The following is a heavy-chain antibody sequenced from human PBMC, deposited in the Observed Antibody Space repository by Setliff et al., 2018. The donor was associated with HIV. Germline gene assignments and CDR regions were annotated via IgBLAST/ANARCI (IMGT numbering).Heavy chain of an antibody. J-gene: IGHJ4*02. CDR2: IYNAGRI. V-gene: IGHV4-59*11. Sequence: PSETLSLTCSFSGGSISSHYWSWIRQTPGKGLEWIGTIYNAGRISYNPSLRSRVTFSVDPSQNQFSLILRSVTAADTAVYFCARDSIKVASDPIEDWGQGKLVTVSS. CDR1: GGSISSHY. CDR3: ARDSIKVASDPIED.